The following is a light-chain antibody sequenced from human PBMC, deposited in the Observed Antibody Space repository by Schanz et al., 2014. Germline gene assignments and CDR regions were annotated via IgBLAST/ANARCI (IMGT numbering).Light chain of an antibody. CDR2: DAS. V-gene: IGKV3-11*01. CDR3: LQRSNWPIS. Sequence: EIVLTQSPATLSLSPGERATLSCRTSQSVGNYIVWYQQKFGQAPKLLIYDASQRATGVPARFSGTGSGTDFTLTVSKLEPEDFAVYYCLQRSNWPISFGPGTTVDV. CDR1: QSVGNY. J-gene: IGKJ3*01.